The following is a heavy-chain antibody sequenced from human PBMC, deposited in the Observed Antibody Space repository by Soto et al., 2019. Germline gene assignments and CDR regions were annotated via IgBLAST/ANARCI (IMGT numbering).Heavy chain of an antibody. J-gene: IGHJ5*02. D-gene: IGHD4-17*01. CDR3: AKDLLPNTVTTCGS. V-gene: IGHV3-30*18. Sequence: QVQLVESGGGAVQPGRSLRLSCAASGFTFDSHGMHWVRQAPGKGLEWVAVLSSDGNNKYYADSVKGRFTISRDNFNNLLYLQMSSLRAEDTAVYYCAKDLLPNTVTTCGSWGQGTLVTVSS. CDR2: LSSDGNNK. CDR1: GFTFDSHG.